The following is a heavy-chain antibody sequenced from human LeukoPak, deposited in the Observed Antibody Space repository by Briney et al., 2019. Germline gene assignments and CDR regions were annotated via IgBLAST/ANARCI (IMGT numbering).Heavy chain of an antibody. D-gene: IGHD6-19*01. CDR1: GYTFSNYG. Sequence: ASVTVSCEASGYTFSNYGLTWVRQAPGQGLEWMAWISAYNTNTNYAQKFQGRVSMTTDTSTSTAYMELRSLRSDDTAVYYCARAPFSSGWYLPWGYMDVWGKGTTVTISS. CDR2: ISAYNTNT. CDR3: ARAPFSSGWYLPWGYMDV. V-gene: IGHV1-18*01. J-gene: IGHJ6*03.